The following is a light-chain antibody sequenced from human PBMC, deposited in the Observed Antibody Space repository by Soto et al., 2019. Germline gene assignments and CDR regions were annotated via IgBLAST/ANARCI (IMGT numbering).Light chain of an antibody. CDR3: QQYGSSLYT. Sequence: EIVLTQSPGTLSLSPGERATLSCRASQSVSSSYLAWYQQKPGQAPRLLIYGESSRATGIPDRFSGSGSGTDLTLTISRLEPEDFAVYYCQQYGSSLYTFGQGTKLEIK. CDR2: GES. CDR1: QSVSSSY. V-gene: IGKV3-20*01. J-gene: IGKJ2*01.